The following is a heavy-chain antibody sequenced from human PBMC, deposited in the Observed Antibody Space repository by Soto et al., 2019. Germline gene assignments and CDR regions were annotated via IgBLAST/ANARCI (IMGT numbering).Heavy chain of an antibody. V-gene: IGHV3-30*17. CDR1: QFTLKRYA. J-gene: IGHJ4*02. Sequence: SLRLSGASSQFTLKRYAMHWVRQAPLKGQEWVAVVGDDEINKYYAGSVDVRSTISRDNSQNTLYMQMNSMRAEDPAVYCCASSAEVVAPVAYWGQG. CDR3: ASSAEVVAPVAY. D-gene: IGHD3-22*01. CDR2: VGDDEINK.